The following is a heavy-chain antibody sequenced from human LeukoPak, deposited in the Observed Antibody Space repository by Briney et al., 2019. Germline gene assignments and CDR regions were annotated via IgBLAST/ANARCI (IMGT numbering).Heavy chain of an antibody. CDR2: IYTSGST. CDR1: GGSISSYY. Sequence: PSETLSLTCTVSGGSISSYYWSWIRQPPGKGLEWIGYIYTSGSTNYNPSLKGRVTISVDTSKNQFSLKLSSVTAADTAVYYCARQNPLSSAFDIWGQGTMVTVSS. J-gene: IGHJ3*02. V-gene: IGHV4-4*09. CDR3: ARQNPLSSAFDI. D-gene: IGHD2-2*01.